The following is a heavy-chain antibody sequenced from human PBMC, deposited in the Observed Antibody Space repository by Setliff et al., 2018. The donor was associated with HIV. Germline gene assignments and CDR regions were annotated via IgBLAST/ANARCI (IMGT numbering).Heavy chain of an antibody. CDR1: GYTLISYG. D-gene: IGHD6-13*01. CDR3: ARGVKGIATTGKYYFDY. V-gene: IGHV1-18*01. Sequence: ASVKVSCKASGYTLISYGITWVRQAPGQGLEWMGWISAYNGDTKYAQRLQGRVIMTTDTSTNTAYMELRNLRSDDTAIYYCARGVKGIATTGKYYFDYWGQGTLVTVSS. CDR2: ISAYNGDT. J-gene: IGHJ4*02.